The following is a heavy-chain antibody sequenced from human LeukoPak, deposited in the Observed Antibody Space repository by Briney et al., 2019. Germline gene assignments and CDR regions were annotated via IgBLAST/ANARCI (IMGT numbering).Heavy chain of an antibody. J-gene: IGHJ6*03. CDR3: ARDGTLQIYYYYYYMDV. CDR1: GFTFSSYG. V-gene: IGHV3-30*02. Sequence: GGSLRLSCAASGFTFSSYGMHWVRQAPGRGLEWVAFIRYDGSNKYYADSVKGRFTISRDNSKNTLYLQMNSLRAEDTAVYYCARDGTLQIYYYYYYMDVWGKGTTVTVSS. CDR2: IRYDGSNK. D-gene: IGHD4-11*01.